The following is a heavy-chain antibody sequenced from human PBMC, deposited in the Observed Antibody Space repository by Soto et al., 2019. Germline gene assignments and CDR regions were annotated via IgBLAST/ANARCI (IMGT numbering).Heavy chain of an antibody. J-gene: IGHJ4*02. CDR3: ARDIDG. V-gene: IGHV3-48*01. D-gene: IGHD2-15*01. CDR1: GFTFSSYS. CDR2: ISSSSSTK. Sequence: EVQVVESGGGLVQPGGSLRLYWAASGFTFSSYSMNWVRQAPGKGLEWVSYISSSSSTKFYADSVKGRFTISRDNARNSLYLQMNSLRAQDTAVYYCARDIDGGGQGTLVTVSS.